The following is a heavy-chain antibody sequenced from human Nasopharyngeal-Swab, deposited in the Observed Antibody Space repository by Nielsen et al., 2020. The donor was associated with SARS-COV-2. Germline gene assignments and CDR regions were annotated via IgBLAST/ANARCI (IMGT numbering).Heavy chain of an antibody. CDR3: ARLDGLGVVVLYDY. D-gene: IGHD3-3*01. Sequence: GESLKISCTGSGYSFTSYSISWVRQMPGKGLEWVGRIDPSDSYTNYSPSFQGHVTISADKSISTAYLQWSSLKASDTAMYYCARLDGLGVVVLYDYWGQGTLVTVSS. CDR2: IDPSDSYT. J-gene: IGHJ4*02. CDR1: GYSFTSYS. V-gene: IGHV5-10-1*01.